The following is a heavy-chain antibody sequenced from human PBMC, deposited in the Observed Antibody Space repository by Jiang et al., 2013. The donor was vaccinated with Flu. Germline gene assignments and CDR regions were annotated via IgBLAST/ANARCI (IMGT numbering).Heavy chain of an antibody. CDR2: INPNSGGT. CDR1: GYTFTGYY. V-gene: IGHV1-2*04. J-gene: IGHJ3*02. D-gene: IGHD4-17*01. Sequence: SGAEVKKPGASVKVSCKASGYTFTGYYMHWVRQAPGQGLEWMGWINPNSGGTNYAQKFQGWVTMTRDTSISTAYMELSRLRSDDTAVYYCARGFDDYGAAGAFDIWGQGTMVTVSS. CDR3: ARGFDDYGAAGAFDI.